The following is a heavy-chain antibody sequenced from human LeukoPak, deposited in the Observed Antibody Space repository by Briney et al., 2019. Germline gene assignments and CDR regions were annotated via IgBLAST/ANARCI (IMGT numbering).Heavy chain of an antibody. D-gene: IGHD6-13*01. CDR3: VRSIAATDHEVYFQH. V-gene: IGHV3-64*01. Sequence: GGSLRLSCVASGFTFSSFAMHWVRQAPGKGLEYVATISGTGGHTYYANSVKDRFTISRDNSKNTLYLQMGSLRGDDLAVYYCVRSIAATDHEVYFQHWGQGTLVTVSS. CDR1: GFTFSSFA. J-gene: IGHJ1*01. CDR2: ISGTGGHT.